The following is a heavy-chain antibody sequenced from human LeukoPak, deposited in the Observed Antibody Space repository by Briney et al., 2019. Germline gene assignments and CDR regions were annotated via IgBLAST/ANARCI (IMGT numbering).Heavy chain of an antibody. CDR2: TSSSSSYI. V-gene: IGHV3-21*01. D-gene: IGHD3-16*01. Sequence: GGSLRLSCAASGFTFSSYSMNWVRQATGKGLEWVSSTSSSSSYIYYADSVKGRFTISRDNAKNSLHLQMNSLRDEDTAVYYCARGGFDAFDIWGQGTMVTVSS. J-gene: IGHJ3*02. CDR3: ARGGFDAFDI. CDR1: GFTFSSYS.